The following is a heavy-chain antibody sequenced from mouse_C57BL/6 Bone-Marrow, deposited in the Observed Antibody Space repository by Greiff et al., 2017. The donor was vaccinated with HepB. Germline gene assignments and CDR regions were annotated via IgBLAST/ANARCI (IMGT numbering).Heavy chain of an antibody. CDR2: INPGSGGT. V-gene: IGHV1-54*01. J-gene: IGHJ4*01. Sequence: VQLQQSGAELVRPGTSVKVSCKASGYAFTNYLIEWVKQRPGQGLEWIGVINPGSGGTNYNEKFKGKATLTADKSSSTAYMQLSSLTSEDSAVYCGAREGAPGAMDDWGQGTSVTVSS. CDR3: AREGAPGAMDD. CDR1: GYAFTNYL.